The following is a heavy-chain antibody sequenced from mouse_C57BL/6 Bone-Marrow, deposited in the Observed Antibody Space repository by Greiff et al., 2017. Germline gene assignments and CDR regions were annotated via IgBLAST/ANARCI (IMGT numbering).Heavy chain of an antibody. Sequence: QVHVKQPGAELVMPGASVKLSCKASGYTFTSYWMHWVKQRPGQGLEWIGEIDPSDSYTNYNQKFKGKSTLTVDKSSSTAYMQLSSLTSEDSAVYYCARGYSNHYFDYWGQGTTLTVSS. CDR1: GYTFTSYW. CDR2: IDPSDSYT. V-gene: IGHV1-69*01. D-gene: IGHD2-5*01. CDR3: ARGYSNHYFDY. J-gene: IGHJ2*01.